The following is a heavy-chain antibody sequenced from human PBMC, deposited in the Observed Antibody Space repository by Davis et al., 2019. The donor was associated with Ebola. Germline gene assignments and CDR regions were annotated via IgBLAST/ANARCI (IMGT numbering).Heavy chain of an antibody. J-gene: IGHJ4*02. CDR1: GYTFTSYG. Sequence: ASVKVSCKASGYTFTSYGISWVRQAPGQGLEWMGWISAYNGNTNYAQKLQGRVTMTTDTSTSTAYMELRSLRSDDTAVYYCARDGYYDFWSGYYHLRHFDYWGQGTLVTVSS. CDR2: ISAYNGNT. CDR3: ARDGYYDFWSGYYHLRHFDY. V-gene: IGHV1-18*01. D-gene: IGHD3-3*01.